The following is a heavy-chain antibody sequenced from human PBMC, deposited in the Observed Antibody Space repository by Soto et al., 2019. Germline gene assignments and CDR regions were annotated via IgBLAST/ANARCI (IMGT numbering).Heavy chain of an antibody. CDR2: ISSSSSTI. D-gene: IGHD3-10*01. Sequence: GVSLRVCCGVAGVNLINYWMHWVRQEPRKGLVCVSYISSSSSTIYYADSVKGRFTISRDNAKNSLYLQMNSLRDEDTAVYYCARDRTYYYGSGSYYNPSFDIWGQGTMVTVSS. CDR3: ARDRTYYYGSGSYYNPSFDI. V-gene: IGHV3-48*02. CDR1: GVNLINYW. J-gene: IGHJ3*02.